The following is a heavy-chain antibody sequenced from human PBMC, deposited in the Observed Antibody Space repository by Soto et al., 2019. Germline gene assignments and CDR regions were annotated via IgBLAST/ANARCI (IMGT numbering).Heavy chain of an antibody. CDR3: ARSGSSWNLREFDS. Sequence: ASGKISCKASAYTFTNYGISWVRQAPGQGLEWMGWISAYNGNINYAQKFRGRVTMTTDTSTSSAYLEVRSLRSDDTAVYYCARSGSSWNLREFDSWDQETLAPVSS. CDR1: AYTFTNYG. V-gene: IGHV1-18*01. J-gene: IGHJ4*02. CDR2: ISAYNGNI. D-gene: IGHD6-13*01.